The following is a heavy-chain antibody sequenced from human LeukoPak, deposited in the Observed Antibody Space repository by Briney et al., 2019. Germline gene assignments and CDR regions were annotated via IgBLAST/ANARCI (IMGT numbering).Heavy chain of an antibody. V-gene: IGHV4-34*01. D-gene: IGHD6-19*01. CDR1: GGSFSGYY. Sequence: PSETLSLTCAVYGGSFSGYYWSWIRQPPGKGLEWIGEINHSGSTNYNPSLKSRVTISVDTSKNQFSLKLSSVTAADTAAYYCARGRGSYSGWPFQHWGQGTLVTVSS. CDR2: INHSGST. CDR3: ARGRGSYSGWPFQH. J-gene: IGHJ1*01.